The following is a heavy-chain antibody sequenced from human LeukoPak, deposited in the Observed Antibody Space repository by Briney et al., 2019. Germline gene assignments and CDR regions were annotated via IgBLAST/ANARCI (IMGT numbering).Heavy chain of an antibody. V-gene: IGHV4-38-2*02. CDR2: IYHSGTT. Sequence: SETLSLTCTVSGYSISTGYYWGWIRQPPGKGLEWIGSIYHSGTTYYNPSLKSRVTISVDTSKNQFSLKLSSVTAADTAVYYCARVPTNYDFWSGYYNYYYMDVWGKGTTVTVSS. CDR3: ARVPTNYDFWSGYYNYYYMDV. CDR1: GYSISTGYY. J-gene: IGHJ6*03. D-gene: IGHD3-3*01.